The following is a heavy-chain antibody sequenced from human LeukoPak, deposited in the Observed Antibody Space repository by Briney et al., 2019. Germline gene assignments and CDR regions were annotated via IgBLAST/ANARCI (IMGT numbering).Heavy chain of an antibody. CDR2: INPSGGST. CDR3: ARDPKDISYAPFNSFDY. Sequence: ASVKVSCKASGYTFTSCYMHWVRQAPGQGLEWMGIINPSGGSTSYAQKFQGRVTMTRDTSTSTVYMELSSLRSEDTAVYYCARDPKDISYAPFNSFDYWGQGTLVTVSS. D-gene: IGHD1-26*01. V-gene: IGHV1-46*01. J-gene: IGHJ4*02. CDR1: GYTFTSCY.